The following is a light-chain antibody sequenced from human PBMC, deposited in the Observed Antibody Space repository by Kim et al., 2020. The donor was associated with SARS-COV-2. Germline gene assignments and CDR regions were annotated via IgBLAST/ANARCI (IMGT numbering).Light chain of an antibody. CDR2: GAS. CDR3: QQYGSSLYT. V-gene: IGKV3-20*01. J-gene: IGKJ2*01. Sequence: LSPGERVTLPCRASQSVRSSYLAWYQQKPGQAPRLLIYGASSRATGIPDRFSGSGSGTDFTLTISRLEPEDFAVYYCQQYGSSLYTFGQGTKLEI. CDR1: QSVRSSY.